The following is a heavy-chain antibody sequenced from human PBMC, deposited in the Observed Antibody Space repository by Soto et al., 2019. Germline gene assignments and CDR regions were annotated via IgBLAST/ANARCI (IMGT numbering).Heavy chain of an antibody. Sequence: QVQLVQSGAEVKKPGASVKVSCKASGYTFTSYDINWVRQATGQGLEWMGWMNPNSGNTGYAQKVQGXXTXTXXTSISTAYMELSSLRSEDTAVYYCARGGYYCGMDVWGQGTTVTVSS. CDR1: GYTFTSYD. J-gene: IGHJ6*02. CDR2: MNPNSGNT. V-gene: IGHV1-8*01. CDR3: ARGGYYCGMDV.